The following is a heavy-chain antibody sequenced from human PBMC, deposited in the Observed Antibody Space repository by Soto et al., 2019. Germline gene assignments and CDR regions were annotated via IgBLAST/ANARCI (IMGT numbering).Heavy chain of an antibody. V-gene: IGHV5-51*01. Sequence: GESLKISCQASGYRFTHNWIAWVRQKPGKGLEWLGVIYPLDSFTKYSPSFEGQVTMSVDKSVNTASLLLNSLKASDSAIYFCARVIVPQVSSMRGMDVWGQGTTVAVYS. CDR3: ARVIVPQVSSMRGMDV. D-gene: IGHD2-21*01. J-gene: IGHJ6*02. CDR2: IYPLDSFT. CDR1: GYRFTHNW.